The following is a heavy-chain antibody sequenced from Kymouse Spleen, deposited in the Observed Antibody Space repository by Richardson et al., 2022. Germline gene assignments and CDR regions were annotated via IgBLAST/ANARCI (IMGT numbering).Heavy chain of an antibody. Sequence: QVQLVESGGGVVQPGRSLRLSCAASGFTFSSYGMHWVRQAPGKGLEWVAVIWYDGSNKYYADSVKGRFTISRDNSKNTLYLQMNSLRAEDTAVYYCARDSRASGWYDFDYWGQGTLVTVSS. CDR1: GFTFSSYG. V-gene: IGHV3-33*01. CDR3: ARDSRASGWYDFDY. CDR2: IWYDGSNK. D-gene: IGHD6-19*01. J-gene: IGHJ4*02.